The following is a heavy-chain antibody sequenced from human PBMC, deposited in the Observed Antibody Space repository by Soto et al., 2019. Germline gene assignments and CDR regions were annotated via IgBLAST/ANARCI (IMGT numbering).Heavy chain of an antibody. CDR3: ARVNYDYVWGSYRPYGMDV. V-gene: IGHV4-30-2*01. Sequence: QLQLQESGSGLVKPSQTLSLTCAVSGGSISSGGYSWSWIGQPPGKCLEWIGYIYHSGSTYYNPSLKSRVTISVDRSKNQFSLKLSSVTAADTAVYYCARVNYDYVWGSYRPYGMDVWGQGTTVTVSS. D-gene: IGHD3-16*02. CDR1: GGSISSGGYS. J-gene: IGHJ6*02. CDR2: IYHSGST.